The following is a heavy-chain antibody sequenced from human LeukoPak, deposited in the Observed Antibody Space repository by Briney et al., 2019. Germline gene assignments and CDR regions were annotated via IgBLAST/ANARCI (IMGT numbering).Heavy chain of an antibody. CDR1: GFTFNKYA. D-gene: IGHD1-14*01. Sequence: PGGSLRLSCAASGFTFNKYAMHWVRQAPGKGLEWVAVVSYLGNDKFYADSVKGRFTISRDNSKNTLYLQMNSLRAEDTAVYYCTGGSYNWGQGTLVTVSS. J-gene: IGHJ4*02. V-gene: IGHV3-30-3*01. CDR2: VSYLGNDK. CDR3: TGGSYN.